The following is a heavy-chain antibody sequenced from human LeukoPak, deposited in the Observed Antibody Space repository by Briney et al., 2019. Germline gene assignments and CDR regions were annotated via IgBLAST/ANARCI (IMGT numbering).Heavy chain of an antibody. CDR1: GGTFSSYA. Sequence: SVKVSCKASGGTFSSYAISWVRQAPGQGLEWMGGIIPIFGTANYAQKFQGRVTMTEDTSTDTAYMELSSLRSEDTAVYYCATEVVWELKRWFDPWGQGTLVTVSS. J-gene: IGHJ5*02. CDR3: ATEVVWELKRWFDP. V-gene: IGHV1-69*06. CDR2: IIPIFGTA. D-gene: IGHD1-26*01.